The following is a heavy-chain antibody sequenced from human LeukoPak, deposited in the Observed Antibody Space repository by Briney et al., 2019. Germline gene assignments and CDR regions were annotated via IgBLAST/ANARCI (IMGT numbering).Heavy chain of an antibody. D-gene: IGHD1-7*01. V-gene: IGHV3-66*04. CDR1: GFTVSSNY. CDR2: IYSGGST. CDR3: ARRQNYGIFDY. Sequence: PGGSLRLSCAASGFTVSSNYMSWVRQAPGKGLEWVSVIYSGGSTYYADSVKGRFTISRDNSKNTLYLQMNSLRAEDTAVYYCARRQNYGIFDYWGQGTLVTVSS. J-gene: IGHJ4*02.